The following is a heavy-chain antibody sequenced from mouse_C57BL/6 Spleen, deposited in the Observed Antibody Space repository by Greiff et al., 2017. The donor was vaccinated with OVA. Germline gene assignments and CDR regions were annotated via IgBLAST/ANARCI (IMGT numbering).Heavy chain of an antibody. CDR1: GFTFTDYY. J-gene: IGHJ3*01. CDR3: ARWELAPFAY. CDR2: IRNKANGYPT. V-gene: IGHV7-3*01. D-gene: IGHD4-1*01. Sequence: EVKVVESGGGLVQPGGSLSLSCAASGFTFTDYYMSWVRQPPGKALEWLGFIRNKANGYPTEYSASVKGRFTISRDNSQSILYLQMNALRAEDSATYYCARWELAPFAYWGQGTLVTVSA.